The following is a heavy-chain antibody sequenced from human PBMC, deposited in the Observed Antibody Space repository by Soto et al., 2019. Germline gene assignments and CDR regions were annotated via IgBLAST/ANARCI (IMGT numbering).Heavy chain of an antibody. J-gene: IGHJ6*02. V-gene: IGHV4-39*01. CDR2: IYYSGST. Sequence: QQQLQLSGPGLVKPSETLSLTCTVSGGSISSSSYYWGWIPQPPGKGLEWIGSIYYSGSTYYNPSLKSRVTISVDTSKNQFSLKLRSVTAADTAVYYCARHLRPRHPYYCYGMDVWGQGTTVTVSS. CDR1: GGSISSSSYY. CDR3: ARHLRPRHPYYCYGMDV.